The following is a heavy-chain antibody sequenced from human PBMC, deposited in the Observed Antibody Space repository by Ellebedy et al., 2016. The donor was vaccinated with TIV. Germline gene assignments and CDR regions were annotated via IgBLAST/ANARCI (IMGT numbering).Heavy chain of an antibody. CDR2: ISGNGGAT. V-gene: IGHV3-23*01. CDR1: GFTFNTHA. J-gene: IGHJ3*01. CDR3: ALSGYRGYDRPV. Sequence: GESLKISCAASGFTFNTHAMSWVRQAPGKGLDWVSSISGNGGATYYADSVKDRFTISRDNSKNTVYLQMNNLRDEDTAIYYCALSGYRGYDRPVWGQGTMVTVSS. D-gene: IGHD5-12*01.